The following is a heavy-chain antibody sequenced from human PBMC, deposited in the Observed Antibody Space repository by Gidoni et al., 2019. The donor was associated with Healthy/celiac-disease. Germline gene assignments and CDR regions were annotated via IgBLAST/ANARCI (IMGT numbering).Heavy chain of an antibody. Sequence: QVHLLQSGAAVKKPGASVKVSCTAAGNPFTSYYMHWVRQAPGQVLVWMGIINHSGGSTRYALKVKGRVTMTRDKYTSTVYMELSSLRYEETAVYYCARETLATGDYWGQGTLVTVSS. CDR3: ARETLATGDY. D-gene: IGHD1-26*01. V-gene: IGHV1-46*03. CDR1: GNPFTSYY. J-gene: IGHJ4*02. CDR2: INHSGGST.